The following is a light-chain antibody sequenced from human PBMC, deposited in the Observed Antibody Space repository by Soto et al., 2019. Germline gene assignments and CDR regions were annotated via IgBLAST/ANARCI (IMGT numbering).Light chain of an antibody. CDR2: RAS. V-gene: IGKV4-1*01. CDR3: QQYYSIPPT. CDR1: RGLLYSSNNKKY. J-gene: IGKJ4*01. Sequence: DIVMTLSPDSLAVSLGERATINCKSSRGLLYSSNNKKYLTWYQHKRGQPPKXLIYRASTRKSGVPDRSSGSGSGTDFTLTISRLQAEDVEVYYCQQYYSIPPTFGGGTKVDIK.